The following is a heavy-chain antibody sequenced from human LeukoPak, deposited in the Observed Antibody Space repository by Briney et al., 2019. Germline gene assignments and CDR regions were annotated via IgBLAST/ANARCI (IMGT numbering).Heavy chain of an antibody. CDR3: ARGAEGASSWDY. CDR1: GGTFSSYA. V-gene: IGHV1-69*06. J-gene: IGHJ4*02. Sequence: ASVKVSCKASGGTFSSYAISWVRQAPGQGLEWMGGIIPIFGTANYAQKFQGRVTITADKSTSTAYMELSSLRSEDTAVYYCARGAEGASSWDYWGQGTLVTVSS. D-gene: IGHD6-13*01. CDR2: IIPIFGTA.